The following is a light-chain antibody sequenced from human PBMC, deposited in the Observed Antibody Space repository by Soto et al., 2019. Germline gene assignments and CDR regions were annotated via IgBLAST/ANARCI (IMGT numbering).Light chain of an antibody. Sequence: DIVMTQSPDSLAVSLGARATINCKSSQSVLYSSNNKNYLAWYQQKPGQPPKLLIYWASTRESGVPDRFIGSGSGTDFTLTISSLQAEDVAVYYCQQYYRPWTFGQGTKVEIK. V-gene: IGKV4-1*01. J-gene: IGKJ1*01. CDR3: QQYYRPWT. CDR2: WAS. CDR1: QSVLYSSNNKNY.